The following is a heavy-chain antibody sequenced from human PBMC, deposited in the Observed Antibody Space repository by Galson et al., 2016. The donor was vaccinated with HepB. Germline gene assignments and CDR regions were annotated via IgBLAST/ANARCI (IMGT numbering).Heavy chain of an antibody. J-gene: IGHJ4*03. CDR3: ARRGDHAVSGILLKH. V-gene: IGHV4-34*01. CDR2: ISDSGSA. D-gene: IGHD6-19*01. CDR1: GESFSGYT. Sequence: SETLSLTCGVYGESFSGYTWNWIRQPPGKGLEWIGEISDSGSANYNPSLKSRVTISMDTSKNQFSLKMTSVTAADTAVYYCARRGDHAVSGILLKHWGQGTMVTVSS.